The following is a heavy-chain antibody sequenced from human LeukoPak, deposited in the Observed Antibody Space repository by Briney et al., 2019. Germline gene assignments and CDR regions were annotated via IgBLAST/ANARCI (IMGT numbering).Heavy chain of an antibody. CDR2: IIPIFGTA. J-gene: IGHJ4*02. CDR3: ARGFTFGGATVYFDY. Sequence: ASVKVSCKASGGTFSSYAISWVRQAPGQGLEWMGGIIPIFGTANYAQKFQGRVTITADESTSTAYMELSSLRSEDTAVYYCARGFTFGGATVYFDYWGQGTLVTVSS. V-gene: IGHV1-69*13. CDR1: GGTFSSYA. D-gene: IGHD3-16*01.